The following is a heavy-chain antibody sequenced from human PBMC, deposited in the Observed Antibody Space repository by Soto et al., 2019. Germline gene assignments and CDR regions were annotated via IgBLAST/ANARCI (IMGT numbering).Heavy chain of an antibody. J-gene: IGHJ3*02. CDR3: ARLTTVDFDAFDI. CDR2: IYYSGST. D-gene: IGHD4-17*01. V-gene: IGHV4-59*01. CDR1: GGSISSYY. Sequence: SETLSLTCTVSGGSISSYYWSWIRQPPGKGLEWIGYIYYSGSTNYNPSLKSRVTISVDTSKNQFSLKLSSVTAADTAVYYCARLTTVDFDAFDIWGQGTMVTVSS.